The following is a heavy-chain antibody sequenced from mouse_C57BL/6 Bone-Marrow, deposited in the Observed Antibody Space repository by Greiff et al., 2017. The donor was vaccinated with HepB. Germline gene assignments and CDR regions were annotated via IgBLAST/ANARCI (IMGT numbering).Heavy chain of an antibody. V-gene: IGHV5-6*01. CDR2: ISSGGSYT. D-gene: IGHD1-1*01. J-gene: IGHJ2*01. CDR3: ARSTVVDY. Sequence: EVKLVESGGDLVKPGGSLKLSCAASGFTFSSYGMSWVRQTPDKRLEWVATISSGGSYTYYPDRLTGRFTISRDNAKNTLYLQVSSLKSEDTAMYYCARSTVVDYWGPGTTLTVSS. CDR1: GFTFSSYG.